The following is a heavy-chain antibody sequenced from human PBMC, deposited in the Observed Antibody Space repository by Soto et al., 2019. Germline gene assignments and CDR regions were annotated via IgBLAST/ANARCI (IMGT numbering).Heavy chain of an antibody. CDR2: MSYDGSNK. J-gene: IGHJ4*02. D-gene: IGHD3-16*01. CDR1: GFTFSSYA. Sequence: QVQLVASGGGVVQPGRSLRLSCAASGFTFSSYAMHWVRRAPGKGLGWMAVMSYDGSNKYYADSVKGRFTISRDNSKNTLYLQMNSLRPEDTALYYCARDGGAYWGQGTLVIVSS. V-gene: IGHV3-30-3*01. CDR3: ARDGGAY.